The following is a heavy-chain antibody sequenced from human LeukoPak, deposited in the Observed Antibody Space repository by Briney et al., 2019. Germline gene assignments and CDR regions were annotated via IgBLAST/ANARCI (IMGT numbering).Heavy chain of an antibody. D-gene: IGHD3-10*01. CDR2: ISSNGGST. CDR1: GFTFSNYA. Sequence: PGGSLRLSCVASGFTFSNYAIRWVRQAPGKELEYVSAISSNGGSTYYAKSVKGRFTVSRDNSKNTLYLQMGSLRAEDMAVYYCARRNYYASGTYFDYWGQGTPVTVSS. CDR3: ARRNYYASGTYFDY. J-gene: IGHJ4*02. V-gene: IGHV3-64*01.